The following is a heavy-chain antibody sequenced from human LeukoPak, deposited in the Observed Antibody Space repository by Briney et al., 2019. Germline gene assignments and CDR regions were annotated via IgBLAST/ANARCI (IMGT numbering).Heavy chain of an antibody. J-gene: IGHJ6*02. D-gene: IGHD2-2*01. CDR2: IYYGGST. Sequence: PSETLSLTCTVSGGSISSGDYYWSWIRQPPGKGLEWIGYIYYGGSTYYNPSLKSRVTISVDTSKNQFSLKLSSVTAADTAVYYCARSAYCSSTSCYHGDYYYYGMDVWGQGTTVTVSS. CDR1: GGSISSGDYY. CDR3: ARSAYCSSTSCYHGDYYYYGMDV. V-gene: IGHV4-30-4*01.